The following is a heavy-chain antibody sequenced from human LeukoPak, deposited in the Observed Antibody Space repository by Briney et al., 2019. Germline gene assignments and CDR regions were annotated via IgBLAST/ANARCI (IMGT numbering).Heavy chain of an antibody. D-gene: IGHD3-16*02. CDR3: ARENYDYVWGTYRYLALDY. CDR2: INHSGST. V-gene: IGHV4-34*01. CDR1: GGSFSGYY. Sequence: SETLPLTCAVYGGSFSGYYWSWIRQPPGKGLEWIGEINHSGSTNYNPSLKGRVTISVDTSKNQVSLKLSSVTAADTAVYYRARENYDYVWGTYRYLALDYWGQGTLVPVSS. J-gene: IGHJ4*02.